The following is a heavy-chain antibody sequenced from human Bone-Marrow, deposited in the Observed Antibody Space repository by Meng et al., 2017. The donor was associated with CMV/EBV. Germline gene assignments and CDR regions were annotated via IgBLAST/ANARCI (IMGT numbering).Heavy chain of an antibody. V-gene: IGHV3-21*01. CDR3: AISSVVVVAADFDY. D-gene: IGHD2-15*01. Sequence: GESLKISCAASGFTFSNNGMIWVRQAPGKGLEWVSSITSNSGNRYYADSVKGRFTISRDNAKNSLFLQMNSLRAEDTAVYYCAISSVVVVAADFDYWGRGTLVTVSS. J-gene: IGHJ4*02. CDR1: GFTFSNNG. CDR2: ITSNSGNR.